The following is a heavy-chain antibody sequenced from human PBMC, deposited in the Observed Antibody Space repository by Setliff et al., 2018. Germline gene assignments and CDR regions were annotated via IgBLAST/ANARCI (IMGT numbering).Heavy chain of an antibody. CDR2: IYYSGST. D-gene: IGHD6-6*01. CDR3: VRATEKFGLYSSSSNPFDI. Sequence: SETLSLTCTVSGGSISSGGYYWSWIRQHPGKGLEWIGYIYYSGSTYYNPSLKSRVTISVDTSKNQFSLKLSSVTAADTAVYYCVRATEKFGLYSSSSNPFDIWGQGTMVTVSS. J-gene: IGHJ3*02. CDR1: GGSISSGGYY. V-gene: IGHV4-31*03.